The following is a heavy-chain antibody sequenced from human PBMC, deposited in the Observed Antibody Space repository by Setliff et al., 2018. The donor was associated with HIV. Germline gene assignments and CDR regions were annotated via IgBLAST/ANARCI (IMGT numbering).Heavy chain of an antibody. J-gene: IGHJ4*02. CDR3: ASARIPTGGVSTSLDY. CDR1: GFTFNTYT. V-gene: IGHV3-23*01. CDR2: IDPTSAYT. D-gene: IGHD3-3*01. Sequence: GSLRLSCAVSGFTFNTYTMAWVRQAPGKELEWVSAIDPTSAYTYYADSVKGRFTISRDNSMNTLYLQMNTLRPEDTAMYFCASARIPTGGVSTSLDYWGQGTLVTVSS.